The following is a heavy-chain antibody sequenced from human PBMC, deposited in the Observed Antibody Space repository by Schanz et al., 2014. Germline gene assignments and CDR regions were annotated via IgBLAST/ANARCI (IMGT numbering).Heavy chain of an antibody. Sequence: VQLLESGGGLVQPGGSLRLSCAASGFTFASYAMSWVRQAPGKGLEWVSAISGSGGSTYYADSVKGRFTISRDNSKNTLFLQMNSLRAEDTAVYYCVKDLQRELLRDDHYYGMDVWGQGTTVTVSS. CDR3: VKDLQRELLRDDHYYGMDV. CDR1: GFTFASYA. D-gene: IGHD1-26*01. J-gene: IGHJ6*02. V-gene: IGHV3-23*01. CDR2: ISGSGGST.